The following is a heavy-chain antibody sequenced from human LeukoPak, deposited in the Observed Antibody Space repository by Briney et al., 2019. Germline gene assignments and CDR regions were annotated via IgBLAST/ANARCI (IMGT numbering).Heavy chain of an antibody. CDR1: GFTFSSYW. CDR2: IKQDGSEK. J-gene: IGHJ4*02. V-gene: IGHV3-7*01. CDR3: ARDWFVPGGTTNFDY. D-gene: IGHD3-10*01. Sequence: GGSLRLSCAASGFTFSSYWMSWVRQAPGKGLEWEANIKQDGSEKYYVDSVKGRFTISRDNAKNSLYLQMNSLRAEDTAVYYCARDWFVPGGTTNFDYWGQGTLVTVSS.